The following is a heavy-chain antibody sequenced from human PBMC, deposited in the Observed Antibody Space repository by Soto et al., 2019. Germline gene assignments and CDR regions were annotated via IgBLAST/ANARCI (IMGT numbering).Heavy chain of an antibody. D-gene: IGHD3-22*01. J-gene: IGHJ2*01. CDR1: GGSISSGDYY. CDR3: ASPPLGDSSGYRYWYFDL. CDR2: IYYSGST. Sequence: QVQLQESGPGLVKPSQTLSLTCTVSGGSISSGDYYWSWIRQPPGKGLEWIGYIYYSGSTYYNPSLKSRVTISVDTSKNQFSLELSSVTAADTAVYYCASPPLGDSSGYRYWYFDLWGRGTLVTVSS. V-gene: IGHV4-30-4*01.